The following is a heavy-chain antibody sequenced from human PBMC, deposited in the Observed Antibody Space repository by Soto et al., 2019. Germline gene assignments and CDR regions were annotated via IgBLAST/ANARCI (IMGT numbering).Heavy chain of an antibody. J-gene: IGHJ5*02. CDR3: ARGDRQQLVPWFDP. CDR2: ISYDGSNK. Sequence: QVQLVESGGGVVQPGRSLRLSCAASGFTFSSYAMHWVRQAPGKGLEWVAVISYDGSNKYYADSVKGRFTISRDNSKNTLYLQMNGLRAEDTAVYYCARGDRQQLVPWFDPWGQGTLVTVSS. D-gene: IGHD6-13*01. CDR1: GFTFSSYA. V-gene: IGHV3-30-3*01.